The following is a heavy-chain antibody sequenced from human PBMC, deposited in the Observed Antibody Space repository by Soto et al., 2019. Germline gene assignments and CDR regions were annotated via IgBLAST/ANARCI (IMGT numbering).Heavy chain of an antibody. D-gene: IGHD4-4*01. CDR1: GFTFSSYG. Sequence: GGSLRLSCAASGFTFSSYGMHWVRQAPGKGLEWVAVIWYDGSNKYYADSVKGRFTISRDNSKNTLYLQMNSLRAEDTAVYYCARTADLQFDFDYWGQGTLVTVSS. V-gene: IGHV3-33*01. CDR2: IWYDGSNK. CDR3: ARTADLQFDFDY. J-gene: IGHJ4*02.